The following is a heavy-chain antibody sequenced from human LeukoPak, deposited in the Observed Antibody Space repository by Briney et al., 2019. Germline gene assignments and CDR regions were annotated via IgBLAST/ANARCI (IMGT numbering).Heavy chain of an antibody. Sequence: GGSLRLSCAASGFTVSSNYMSWVRQAPGKGLELVSVIYSGGSTYYAYSVNGKFTISRDNSKNTLYLQMNSLRAEDTAVYYCSREKPQNWSDAFSFDYWGQGTLVTVSS. CDR3: SREKPQNWSDAFSFDY. V-gene: IGHV3-66*01. D-gene: IGHD1-1*01. CDR2: IYSGGST. J-gene: IGHJ4*02. CDR1: GFTVSSNY.